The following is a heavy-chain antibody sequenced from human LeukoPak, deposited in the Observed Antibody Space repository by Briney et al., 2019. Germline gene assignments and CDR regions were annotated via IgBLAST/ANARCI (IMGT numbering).Heavy chain of an antibody. Sequence: SVKVSCKASGGTFNSYAISWVRQAPGQGLEGMGGIIPMSDTANYPQKFRGRLTITADIPTSTVYMELSSLRSEDTAVYYCAREDDTGRYMGDDAFDIWGQGTMVTVSS. CDR2: IIPMSDTA. J-gene: IGHJ3*02. V-gene: IGHV1-69*06. D-gene: IGHD1-26*01. CDR3: AREDDTGRYMGDDAFDI. CDR1: GGTFNSYA.